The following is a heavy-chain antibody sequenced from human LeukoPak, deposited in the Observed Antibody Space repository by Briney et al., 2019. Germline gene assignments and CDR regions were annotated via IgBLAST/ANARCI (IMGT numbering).Heavy chain of an antibody. CDR1: GFSFNSHA. V-gene: IGHV3-30*03. CDR3: ARGCASQYCFIIDF. J-gene: IGHJ4*02. CDR2: ISTDGYNE. D-gene: IGHD2/OR15-2a*01. Sequence: GRSLRLSCAASGFSFNSHAMHWVRQAPGKGLEWVSIISTDGYNEDYVDSVRGRFTISRDNSKNTLYLQMNSLRAEDTAVYYCARGCASQYCFIIDFWGQGTLVTVSS.